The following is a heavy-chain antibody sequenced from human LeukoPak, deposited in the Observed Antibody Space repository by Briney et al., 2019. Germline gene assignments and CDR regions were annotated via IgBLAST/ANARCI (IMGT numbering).Heavy chain of an antibody. V-gene: IGHV3-9*01. D-gene: IGHD6-19*01. CDR1: GFTFDDYA. Sequence: GGSLRLSCAASGFTFDDYAMHWVRQAPGKGLEWVPGISWNSGSIGYADSVKGRFTISRDNAKNSLYLQMNSLRAEDTALYYCAKVAVAGTAFLNWGQGTLVTVSS. CDR3: AKVAVAGTAFLN. CDR2: ISWNSGSI. J-gene: IGHJ4*02.